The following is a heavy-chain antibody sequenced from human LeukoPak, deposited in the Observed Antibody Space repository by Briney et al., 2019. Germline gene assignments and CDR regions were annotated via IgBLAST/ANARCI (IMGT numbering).Heavy chain of an antibody. Sequence: GVTLRLSCAASGFTCSGYWMQWVRQDPGNGLVGGSRINSDGSSTSYADSGKVRFTISRDYGKHTLYLQMNSLRDEDTAVYYCARGGSYSFDYWGQGTLVTVSS. CDR3: ARGGSYSFDY. CDR2: INSDGSST. V-gene: IGHV3-74*01. J-gene: IGHJ4*02. CDR1: GFTCSGYW. D-gene: IGHD1-26*01.